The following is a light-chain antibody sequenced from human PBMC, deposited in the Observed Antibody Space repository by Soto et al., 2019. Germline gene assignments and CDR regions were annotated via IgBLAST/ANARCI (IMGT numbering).Light chain of an antibody. CDR2: DFN. J-gene: IGLJ1*01. V-gene: IGLV2-14*01. CDR3: SSYTSSSSYV. CDR1: SSDVGGYKY. Sequence: QSALTQPASVSGSPGQSITISCTGTSSDVGGYKYVSWYQQHPDKAPKIKNYDFNNRPSGIFNRHSGSKSGNTASLTFSWLQAEDEADYYCSSYTSSSSYVFGTGTKVTVL.